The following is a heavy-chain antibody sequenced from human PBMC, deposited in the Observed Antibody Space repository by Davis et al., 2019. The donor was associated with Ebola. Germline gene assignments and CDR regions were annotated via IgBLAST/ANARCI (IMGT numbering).Heavy chain of an antibody. Sequence: ASVKVSCKASGYTFTRYDINWVRQAPGQGLEWMGWMNPNSGNTGYAQKFQGRVTMTRDTSISTAYMELSSLRSEDTAVYYCARVAPDFDFWGQGTLVTVSS. CDR3: ARVAPDFDF. V-gene: IGHV1-8*01. CDR2: MNPNSGNT. CDR1: GYTFTRYD. J-gene: IGHJ4*02.